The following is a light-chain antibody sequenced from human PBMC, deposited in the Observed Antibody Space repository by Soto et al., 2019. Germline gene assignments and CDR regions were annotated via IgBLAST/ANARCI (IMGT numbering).Light chain of an antibody. CDR1: QSVNNN. CDR3: QHYNNWPYT. J-gene: IGKJ2*01. Sequence: ETVMTQSPATLSVSPGERATLSCRATQSVNNNLAWYQQKPGQAPRLLIYGAYTRATGIPARFSGSGSETEFTLTISSLQSEDFAVYYCQHYNNWPYTFGQRTKLESK. V-gene: IGKV3-15*01. CDR2: GAY.